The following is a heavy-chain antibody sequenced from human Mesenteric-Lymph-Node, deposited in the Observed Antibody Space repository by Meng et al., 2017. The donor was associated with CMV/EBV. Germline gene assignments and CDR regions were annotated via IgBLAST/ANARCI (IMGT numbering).Heavy chain of an antibody. CDR1: GFSFSDHW. J-gene: IGHJ6*02. CDR3: ARAHIVVVPAAIGYYYGMDV. Sequence: GESLKISCAASGFSFSDHWMSWVRRAPGKGLEWVANIKQDGSEKYYVDSVKGRFTISRDNAKNSLYLQMNSLRAEDTAVYYCARAHIVVVPAAIGYYYGMDVWGQGTTVTVSS. D-gene: IGHD2-2*01. V-gene: IGHV3-7*01. CDR2: IKQDGSEK.